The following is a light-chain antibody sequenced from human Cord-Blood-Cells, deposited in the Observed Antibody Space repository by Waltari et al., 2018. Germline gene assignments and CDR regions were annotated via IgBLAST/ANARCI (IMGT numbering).Light chain of an antibody. CDR1: SRDVGSYNI. J-gene: IGLJ3*02. V-gene: IGLV2-23*01. CDR2: EGS. Sequence: SALTQPASVSGSPGQSITISCTGTSRDVGSYNIVSWYQQHPGKAPKLMIYEGSKRPSGVSNRFSGSKSGNTASLTISGLQAEDEADYYCCSYAGSSTWVFGGGTKLTVL. CDR3: CSYAGSSTWV.